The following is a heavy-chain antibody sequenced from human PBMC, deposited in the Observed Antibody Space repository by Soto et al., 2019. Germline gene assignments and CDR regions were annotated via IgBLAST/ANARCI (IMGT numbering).Heavy chain of an antibody. V-gene: IGHV3-23*01. CDR2: ITSSGSST. Sequence: EVQLLESGGGFVQPGGSLRISCAASGFTFSDYAMTWVRQSPGKGLGWVSAITSSGSSTYYAESVKGRFTISRDNSKSTLYLQMNSLRAEDTATYYCAKGAEGYVVSSLDYWGQGTLVTVSS. CDR1: GFTFSDYA. CDR3: AKGAEGYVVSSLDY. J-gene: IGHJ4*02. D-gene: IGHD5-12*01.